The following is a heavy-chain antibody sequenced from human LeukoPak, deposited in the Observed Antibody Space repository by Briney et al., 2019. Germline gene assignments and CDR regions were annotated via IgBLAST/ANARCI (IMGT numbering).Heavy chain of an antibody. V-gene: IGHV4-30-2*01. Sequence: SETLSLTCTVSGGSISSGGYYWSWIRQPPGKGLEWIGYIYHSGSTYYNPSLKSRVTISVDRSKNQFSLKLSSVTAADTAVYYCARESITMIAAFDIWGQGTMVTVSS. CDR1: GGSISSGGYY. J-gene: IGHJ3*02. CDR3: ARESITMIAAFDI. D-gene: IGHD3-22*01. CDR2: IYHSGST.